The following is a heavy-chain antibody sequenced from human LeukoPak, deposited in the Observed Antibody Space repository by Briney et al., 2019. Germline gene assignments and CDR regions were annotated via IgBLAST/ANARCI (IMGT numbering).Heavy chain of an antibody. CDR3: ARAKFDSSGYYYRGFDI. Sequence: GGSLRLSCAASGFTFSSYAIHRVRQAPGKGLEWVAVISYDGSNKYYADSVKGRFTISRDNSKNTLYLQMNSLRAEDTAVYYCARAKFDSSGYYYRGFDIWGQGTMVTVSS. J-gene: IGHJ3*02. D-gene: IGHD3-22*01. CDR1: GFTFSSYA. V-gene: IGHV3-30*04. CDR2: ISYDGSNK.